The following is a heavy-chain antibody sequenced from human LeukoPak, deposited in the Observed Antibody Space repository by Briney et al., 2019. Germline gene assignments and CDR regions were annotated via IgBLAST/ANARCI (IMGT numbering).Heavy chain of an antibody. J-gene: IGHJ4*02. CDR2: IYYSGST. CDR1: GDSISSGGYH. CDR3: ARHSTSSIAARGHFDY. V-gene: IGHV4-30-4*01. D-gene: IGHD6-6*01. Sequence: SQTLSLTCTVSGDSISSGGYHWNWIRQRPGKGLEWIGYIYYSGSTNYNPSLKSRVTISVDTSKNQFSLKLSSVTAADTAVYYCARHSTSSIAARGHFDYWGQGTLVTVSS.